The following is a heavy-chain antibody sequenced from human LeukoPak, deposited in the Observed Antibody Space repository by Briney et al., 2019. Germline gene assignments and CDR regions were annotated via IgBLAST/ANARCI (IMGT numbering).Heavy chain of an antibody. CDR3: AREWGHGDFXX. D-gene: IGHD1-26*01. J-gene: IGHJ4*02. V-gene: IGHV4-34*01. Sequence: RTSETLSLTCAVYGGSFSGYNWNWIRQPPGKGLEWIGEINHSGSTNYNPSLKSRVTISVDTSKNQFSLRLSSVTAADTAVYYCAREWGHGDFXXWGQGTLVT. CDR2: INHSGST. CDR1: GGSFSGYN.